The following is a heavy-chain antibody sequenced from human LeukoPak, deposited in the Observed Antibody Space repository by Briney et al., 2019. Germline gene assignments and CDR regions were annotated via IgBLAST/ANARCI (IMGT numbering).Heavy chain of an antibody. CDR2: INHSGST. J-gene: IGHJ3*02. CDR1: GGSFSGYY. D-gene: IGHD4-23*01. V-gene: IGHV4-34*01. CDR3: ARGDRVTDAFDI. Sequence: PSETLSLTCAVYGGSFSGYYWSWIRQPPGKGLEWIGEINHSGSTNYNPSLKSRVTISVDTSKNQFSLKLSSVTAADTAVYYCARGDRVTDAFDIWGQGTMVTVSS.